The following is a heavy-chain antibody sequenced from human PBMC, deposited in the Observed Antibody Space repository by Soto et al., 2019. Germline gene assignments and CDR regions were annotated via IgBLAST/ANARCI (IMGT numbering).Heavy chain of an antibody. CDR2: INHSGST. V-gene: IGHV4-34*01. CDR3: ATGPVFLFWEGQTSPCYAQ. D-gene: IGHD3-3*01. J-gene: IGHJ4*02. Sequence: SETLSLTCAVYVGSFSGYYWSWIRQPPGKGLEWIGEINHSGSTNYNPSLKSRVTISVDTSKNQFSLKLSSVTAADTAVYYCATGPVFLFWEGQTSPCYAQWGRGTRVTYPQ. CDR1: VGSFSGYY.